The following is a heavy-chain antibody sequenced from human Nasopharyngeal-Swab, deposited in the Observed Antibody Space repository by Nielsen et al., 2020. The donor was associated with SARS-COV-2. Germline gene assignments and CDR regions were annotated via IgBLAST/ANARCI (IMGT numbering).Heavy chain of an antibody. Sequence: SETLSLTCTVSGGSVSSGSYYWSWIRQPPGKGLEWIGYIYYSGSTNYNPSLKSRVTISVDTSKKQFSLKLSSVTAADTAVYYCARDATPYYDFWSGYPNWFDPWGQGTLVTVSS. D-gene: IGHD3-3*01. J-gene: IGHJ5*02. V-gene: IGHV4-61*01. CDR2: IYYSGST. CDR3: ARDATPYYDFWSGYPNWFDP. CDR1: GGSVSSGSYY.